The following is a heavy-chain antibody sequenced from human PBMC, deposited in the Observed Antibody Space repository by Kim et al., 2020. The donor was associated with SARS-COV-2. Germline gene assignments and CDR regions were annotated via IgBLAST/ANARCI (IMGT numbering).Heavy chain of an antibody. Sequence: SVKVSCKASGGTFSSYAISWVRQAPGQGLEWMGGIIPIFGTANYAQKFQGRVTITADESTSTAYMELSSLRSEDTAVYYCAKTKYCSSTSCFMGDYWGQGTLVTVSS. V-gene: IGHV1-69*13. J-gene: IGHJ4*02. CDR1: GGTFSSYA. CDR2: IIPIFGTA. D-gene: IGHD2-2*01. CDR3: AKTKYCSSTSCFMGDY.